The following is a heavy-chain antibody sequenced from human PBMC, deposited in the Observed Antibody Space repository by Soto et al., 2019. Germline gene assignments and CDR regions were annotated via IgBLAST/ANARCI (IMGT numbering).Heavy chain of an antibody. Sequence: LSLPCTVSGGSIRSYYWTWIRQPPGKGLEWLGYIFYSGSTFYNPSLKSRVTISIHTSKSQFSLQLTSVTAADTAVYYCARGAADTAMVDSWGQGTLVTVSS. V-gene: IGHV4-59*01. CDR2: IFYSGST. D-gene: IGHD5-18*01. CDR3: ARGAADTAMVDS. CDR1: GGSIRSYY. J-gene: IGHJ4*02.